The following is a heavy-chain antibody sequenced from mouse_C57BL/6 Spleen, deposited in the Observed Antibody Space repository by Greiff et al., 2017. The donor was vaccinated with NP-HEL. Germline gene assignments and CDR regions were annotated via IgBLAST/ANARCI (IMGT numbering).Heavy chain of an antibody. V-gene: IGHV7-3*01. Sequence: EVQGVESGGGLVQPGGSLSLSCAASGFTFTDYYMSWVRQPPGKALEWLGFIRNKANGYTTEYSASVKGRFTISRDNSQSILYLQMNALRAEDSATYYCASHKLGLYYFDYWGQGTTLTVSS. D-gene: IGHD4-1*01. CDR2: IRNKANGYTT. CDR1: GFTFTDYY. J-gene: IGHJ2*01. CDR3: ASHKLGLYYFDY.